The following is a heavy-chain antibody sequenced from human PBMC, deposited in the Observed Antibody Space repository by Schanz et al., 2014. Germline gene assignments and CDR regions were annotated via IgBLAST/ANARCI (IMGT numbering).Heavy chain of an antibody. CDR1: GYSFTEYF. J-gene: IGHJ4*02. CDR3: ARARYTGYDCSGY. V-gene: IGHV1-2*02. Sequence: QVQLVQSGGEVKTPGASMKVSCLASGYSFTEYFLHWVRQAPGQGLEWMGWINPNSGETNYEQKFKGRVTLTSDTSISTAFMELSGLTSDDTATYFCARARYTGYDCSGYWGQGTLLIVSS. D-gene: IGHD5-12*01. CDR2: INPNSGET.